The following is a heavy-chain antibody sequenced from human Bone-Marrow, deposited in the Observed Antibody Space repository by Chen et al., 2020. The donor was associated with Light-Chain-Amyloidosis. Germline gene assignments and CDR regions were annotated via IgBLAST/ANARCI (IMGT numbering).Heavy chain of an antibody. Sequence: QVQLQESGPGLVKPSETLSLTCTASGGSISSYYWSWIRQPPGKGLEWIGYIYYSGSTNYNPSLKSRVTISVDTSKNQFSLKLSSVTAADTAVYYCARGSRITIFGVSYPFDAFDIWGQGTMVTVSS. CDR2: IYYSGST. J-gene: IGHJ3*02. CDR3: ARGSRITIFGVSYPFDAFDI. D-gene: IGHD3-3*01. V-gene: IGHV4-59*01. CDR1: GGSISSYY.